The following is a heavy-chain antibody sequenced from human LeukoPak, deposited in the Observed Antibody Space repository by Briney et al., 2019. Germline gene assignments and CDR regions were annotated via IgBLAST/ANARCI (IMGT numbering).Heavy chain of an antibody. D-gene: IGHD3-10*01. CDR1: GYTFTSYG. J-gene: IGHJ4*02. V-gene: IGHV1-2*02. CDR3: ASVYVRGSYYFDY. CDR2: INPNSGGT. Sequence: ASVKVSCKASGYTFTSYGISWVRQAPGQGLEWMGWINPNSGGTNYAQKFQGRVTMTRDTSISTAYMELSRLRSDDTAVYYCASVYVRGSYYFDYWGQGTLVTVSS.